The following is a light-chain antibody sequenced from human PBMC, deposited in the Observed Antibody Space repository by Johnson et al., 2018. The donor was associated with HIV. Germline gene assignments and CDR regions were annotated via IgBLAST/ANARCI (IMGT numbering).Light chain of an antibody. CDR3: GAWDASLSAYV. CDR1: SSNIGNNY. Sequence: QSVLTQPPSVSAAPGQKVTISCSGSSSNIGNNYVSWYQQLPGTAPRIVTYDNNKRPSGIPDRFSGSKYGTSATLGITGLKTGDEADYYCGAWDASLSAYVVGTGTKVTVL. V-gene: IGLV1-51*01. CDR2: DNN. J-gene: IGLJ1*01.